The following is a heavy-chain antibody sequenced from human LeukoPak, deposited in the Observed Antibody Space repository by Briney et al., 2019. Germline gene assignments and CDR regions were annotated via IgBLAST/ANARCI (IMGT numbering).Heavy chain of an antibody. CDR2: IYYSGST. J-gene: IGHJ5*02. CDR1: GCSISSYY. CDR3: AREIEINWFDP. V-gene: IGHV4-59*01. Sequence: SETLSLTCTVSGCSISSYYWSWIRQPPGQGLEWIGYIYYSGSTNYNPSLKSRVTISVDTSKNQFSLKLSSVTAADTAVYYCAREIEINWFDPWGQGTLVTVSS. D-gene: IGHD5-24*01.